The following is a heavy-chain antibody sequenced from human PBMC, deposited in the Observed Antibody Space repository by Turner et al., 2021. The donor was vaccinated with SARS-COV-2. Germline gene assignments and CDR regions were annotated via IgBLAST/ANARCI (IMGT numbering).Heavy chain of an antibody. D-gene: IGHD4-4*01. J-gene: IGHJ4*02. CDR2: INHSGNT. Sequence: QVQLQQWGAGLLKPSETLSLTCAVYGGSFSGYYWTWIRQPPGKGLEWIGEINHSGNTNYNPSLKSRVTISVDTSKNQFSLKLSSVTAADTAVYYCARGATLQYYFDYWGQGTLVTVSS. CDR1: GGSFSGYY. V-gene: IGHV4-34*01. CDR3: ARGATLQYYFDY.